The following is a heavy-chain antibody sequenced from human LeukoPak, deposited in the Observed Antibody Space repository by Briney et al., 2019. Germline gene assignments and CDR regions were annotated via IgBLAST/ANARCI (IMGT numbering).Heavy chain of an antibody. V-gene: IGHV3-23*01. D-gene: IGHD3-22*01. Sequence: GSLRLSCAASGFTFSSYAMSWVRQAPGKGLEWVSAISGSGGSTYYADSVKGRFTISRDNSKNTLYLQMNSLRAEDTAVYYCAAKDYYDSSGYSVFVFDYWGQGTLVTVSS. J-gene: IGHJ4*02. CDR3: AAKDYYDSSGYSVFVFDY. CDR2: ISGSGGST. CDR1: GFTFSSYA.